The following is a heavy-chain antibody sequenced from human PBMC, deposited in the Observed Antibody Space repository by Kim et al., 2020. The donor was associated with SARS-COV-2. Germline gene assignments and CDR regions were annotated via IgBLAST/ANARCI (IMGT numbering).Heavy chain of an antibody. J-gene: IGHJ4*02. CDR2: INKDGSDK. D-gene: IGHD2-15*01. CDR1: GFTFSTSW. CDR3: ARDNVVLDY. V-gene: IGHV3-7*01. Sequence: GGSLRLSCEASGFTFSTSWMSWVRQAPGKGLEWVANINKDGSDKYYVDSVKGRFTISRDNAKNSLYLQMNSLRAEDTAVYYCARDNVVLDYWGQGTLLTV.